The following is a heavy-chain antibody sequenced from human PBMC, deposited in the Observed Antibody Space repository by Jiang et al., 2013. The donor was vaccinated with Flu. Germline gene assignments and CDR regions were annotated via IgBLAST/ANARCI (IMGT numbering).Heavy chain of an antibody. CDR3: ARGGLSTTRGLFDY. Sequence: GSGLVKPSETLSLTCTVSGGSISSYYWSWIRQPPGKGLEWIGYIYYSGSTNYNPSLKSRVTISVDTSKNQFSLKLSSVTAADTAVYYCARGGLSTTRGLFDYWGQGTLVTVSS. D-gene: IGHD1-1*01. CDR1: GGSISSYY. V-gene: IGHV4-59*01. J-gene: IGHJ4*02. CDR2: IYYSGST.